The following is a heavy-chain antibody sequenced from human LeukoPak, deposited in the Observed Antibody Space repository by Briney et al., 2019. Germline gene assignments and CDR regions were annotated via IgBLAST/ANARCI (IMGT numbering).Heavy chain of an antibody. D-gene: IGHD3-16*01. Sequence: GGSLRLSCLAAGFPFSKYGMHWVRQAPGKGLEWVAVICGGGSNKYYTDSVKGRFTISRDNSENTLYLQMNRLRAEDTAVYYCAIIYSRGSYDLDYWGQGTLVTVSS. V-gene: IGHV3-30*03. CDR1: GFPFSKYG. J-gene: IGHJ4*02. CDR3: AIIYSRGSYDLDY. CDR2: ICGGGSNK.